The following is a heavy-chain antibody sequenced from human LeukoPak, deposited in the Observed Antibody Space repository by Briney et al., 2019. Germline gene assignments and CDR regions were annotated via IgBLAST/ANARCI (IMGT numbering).Heavy chain of an antibody. D-gene: IGHD2-21*02. Sequence: SETLSLACTVSGGSISSALYHWGWIRQPPGKNLEWLGSVYYTGSTHNNPSLKSRVTISVDTSKNQFSLNLSSVTAADTAVYYCARQEIRLRSFDPWGQGTLVTVSS. J-gene: IGHJ5*02. CDR3: ARQEIRLRSFDP. V-gene: IGHV4-39*01. CDR1: GGSISSALYH. CDR2: VYYTGST.